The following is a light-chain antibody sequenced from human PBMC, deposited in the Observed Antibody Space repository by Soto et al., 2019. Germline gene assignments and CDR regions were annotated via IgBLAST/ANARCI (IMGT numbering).Light chain of an antibody. CDR1: QDVSNW. J-gene: IGKJ4*01. V-gene: IGKV1-12*01. Sequence: DIQMTQSPSSVSASVGDRVTITCRASQDVSNWLAWYQQRPGKAPNLLIYAASSLQTGVPSRFSGGGFGTDCTLTISSLQPDDFATYYCQQTRSSPLVFGGGTKVEIK. CDR3: QQTRSSPLV. CDR2: AAS.